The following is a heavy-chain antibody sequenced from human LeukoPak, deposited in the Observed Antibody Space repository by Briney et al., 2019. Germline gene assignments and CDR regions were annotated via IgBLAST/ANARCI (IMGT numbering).Heavy chain of an antibody. V-gene: IGHV3-23*01. CDR2: ISGSGGST. CDR3: AKDWFGELLSFDY. D-gene: IGHD3-10*01. Sequence: PGGSLRLSCAASGFTFSSYAMSWVRQAPGKGLEWVSAISGSGGSTYYADSVKGRFTISRDNSKNTPYLQMNSLRAEDTAVYYCAKDWFGELLSFDYWGQGTLVTVSS. J-gene: IGHJ4*02. CDR1: GFTFSSYA.